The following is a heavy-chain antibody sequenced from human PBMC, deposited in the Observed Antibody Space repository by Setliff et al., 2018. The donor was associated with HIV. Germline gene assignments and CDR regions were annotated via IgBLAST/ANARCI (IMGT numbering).Heavy chain of an antibody. CDR1: GGSISTYY. Sequence: SETLSLTCTVSGGSISTYYWSWIRQPPGKGLEWIGYMYYSGSTNYKPSLKSRVTISVDTSKNQFSLKLNSVTAADTAVYYCARGQATQRYSSSPGAFDIWGQGTLGTVSS. CDR2: MYYSGST. D-gene: IGHD6-6*01. CDR3: ARGQATQRYSSSPGAFDI. J-gene: IGHJ3*02. V-gene: IGHV4-59*01.